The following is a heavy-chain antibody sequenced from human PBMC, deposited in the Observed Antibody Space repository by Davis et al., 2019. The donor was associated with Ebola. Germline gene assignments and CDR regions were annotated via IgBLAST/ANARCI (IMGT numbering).Heavy chain of an antibody. CDR3: AREPPIAARTYYFDY. Sequence: AASVKVSCKASGGTFSSYAISWVRQAPGQGLEWMGGIIPIFGTANYAQKFQGRVTITADESTSTAYMELSSLRSEDTAVYYCAREPPIAARTYYFDYWGQGTLVTVSS. CDR1: GGTFSSYA. J-gene: IGHJ4*02. CDR2: IIPIFGTA. D-gene: IGHD6-6*01. V-gene: IGHV1-69*13.